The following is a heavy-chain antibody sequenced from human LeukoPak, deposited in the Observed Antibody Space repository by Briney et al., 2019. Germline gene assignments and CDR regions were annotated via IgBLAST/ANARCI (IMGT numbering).Heavy chain of an antibody. CDR3: ASRSIVVVPAAEDY. CDR2: IYSSGST. V-gene: IGHV4-61*02. CDR1: GGSISSGSYY. Sequence: SQTLSLTCTVSGGSISSGSYYWSWIRQSAGKGLEWIGRIYSSGSTNYNPSLKSRVSMSVDTSKNQFSLKLNSVTAADTAVYYCASRSIVVVPAAEDYWGQGTLVTVSS. J-gene: IGHJ4*02. D-gene: IGHD2-2*01.